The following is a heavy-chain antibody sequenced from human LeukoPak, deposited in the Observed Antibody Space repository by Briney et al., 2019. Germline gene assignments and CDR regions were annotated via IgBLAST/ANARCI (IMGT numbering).Heavy chain of an antibody. J-gene: IGHJ5*02. CDR2: INPNSGGT. Sequence: ASVKVSCKASGYTFTGYYMHWVRQAPGQGLEWMGRINPNSGGTNYAQKFQGWVTMTRDTSISTAYMELSRLRSDDTAVYYCARGGTTVTHRSPNWFDPWGQGTLATVSS. D-gene: IGHD4-17*01. CDR3: ARGGTTVTHRSPNWFDP. V-gene: IGHV1-2*04. CDR1: GYTFTGYY.